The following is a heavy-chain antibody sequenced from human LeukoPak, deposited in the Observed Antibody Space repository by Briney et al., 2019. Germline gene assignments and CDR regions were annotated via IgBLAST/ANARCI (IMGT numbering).Heavy chain of an antibody. J-gene: IGHJ6*03. CDR3: ARDGRVCSSTSCPYYMDV. V-gene: IGHV6-1*01. CDR1: GDSVSSNSAA. Sequence: SQTLSLTCAISGDSVSSNSAAWNWIRQSPSRGLERLGRTYYRSKWYNDYAVSVKSRITINPDTSKNQFSLQLNSVTPEDTAVYYCARDGRVCSSTSCPYYMDVWGKGTTVTVSS. D-gene: IGHD2-2*01. CDR2: TYYRSKWYN.